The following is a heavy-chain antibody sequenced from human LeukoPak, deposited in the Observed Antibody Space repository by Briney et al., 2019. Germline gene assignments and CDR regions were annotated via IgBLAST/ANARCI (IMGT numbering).Heavy chain of an antibody. Sequence: PSETLSLTCAVSGYSISSGYYWGWIRQPPGKGLEWIGSIYHSGSTYYNPSLKSRVTISVDTSKNLFSLKLSSVTAADTAVYYCARQPYCSSTSCYTFDYWGQGTLVTVSS. J-gene: IGHJ4*02. D-gene: IGHD2-2*02. CDR2: IYHSGST. CDR3: ARQPYCSSTSCYTFDY. CDR1: GYSISSGYY. V-gene: IGHV4-38-2*01.